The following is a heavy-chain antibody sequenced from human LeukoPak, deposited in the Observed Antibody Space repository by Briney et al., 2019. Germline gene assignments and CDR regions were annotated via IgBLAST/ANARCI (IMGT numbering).Heavy chain of an antibody. CDR2: INHRGST. J-gene: IGHJ6*03. D-gene: IGHD3-22*01. V-gene: IGHV4-34*01. Sequence: PSETLSLTCAVNGGFFGGYYWSWIRQPPGKGLERIGEINHRGSTNSNPSPESRVTISGDSSKNQFSLKLSSVTAADTAVYYCARGPGYYDSSGYYYTRFYYYYYMDVWGKGTTVTVSS. CDR1: GGFFGGYY. CDR3: ARGPGYYDSSGYYYTRFYYYYYMDV.